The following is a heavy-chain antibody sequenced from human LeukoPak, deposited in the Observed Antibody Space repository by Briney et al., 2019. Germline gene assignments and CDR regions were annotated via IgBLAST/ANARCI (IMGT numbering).Heavy chain of an antibody. CDR2: ISAYNGNT. Sequence: ASVKVSCKASGYTFTGYGISWVRQAPGQGLEWMGWISAYNGNTNYAQKLQGRVTMTTDTSTSTAYMELRSLRSDDTAVYYCARGPYYYDRSGYKQFDYWGQGTLVTVSS. J-gene: IGHJ4*02. V-gene: IGHV1-18*01. CDR1: GYTFTGYG. D-gene: IGHD3-22*01. CDR3: ARGPYYYDRSGYKQFDY.